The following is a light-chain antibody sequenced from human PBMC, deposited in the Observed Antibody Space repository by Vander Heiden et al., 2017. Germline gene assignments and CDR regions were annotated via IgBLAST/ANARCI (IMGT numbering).Light chain of an antibody. Sequence: SYVLTQPPSVSVAPGQTARITCGGNHSERKSVHGYQQKPGQAPVLVVYDDSDRHSGIPERFSGSNSGTTATLTISRVEAGDEADYYCQVWDMSSDHRVFGGGTKLTVL. CDR3: QVWDMSSDHRV. CDR1: HSERKS. J-gene: IGLJ3*02. V-gene: IGLV3-21*02. CDR2: DDS.